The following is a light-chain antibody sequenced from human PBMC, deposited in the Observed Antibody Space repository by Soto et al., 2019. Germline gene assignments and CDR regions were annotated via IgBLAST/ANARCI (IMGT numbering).Light chain of an antibody. V-gene: IGKV1-5*01. Sequence: IKIRQSPSAMSETVGARVTITCGASQSVSNWLAWYQQHPGTAPKRLIYDASNLQSGVPSRFSGSGSGTEFTLTISSLQPEDFATYYCQQVNNYPLTFGGGTKVDI. CDR2: DAS. CDR1: QSVSNW. J-gene: IGKJ4*01. CDR3: QQVNNYPLT.